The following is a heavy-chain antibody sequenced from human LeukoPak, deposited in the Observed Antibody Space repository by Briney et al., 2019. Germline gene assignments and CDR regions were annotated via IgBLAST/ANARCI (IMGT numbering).Heavy chain of an antibody. D-gene: IGHD3-22*01. J-gene: IGHJ3*02. Sequence: SETLSLTCTVSGYSISSGYYWGWIRQPPGKGLEWIGSIYHSGSTYYNPSLKSRVTISVDTSKNQFSLKLSSVTAADTAVYYCARQGTYYYDSSGYWAFDIWGQGTMVTVSS. V-gene: IGHV4-38-2*02. CDR3: ARQGTYYYDSSGYWAFDI. CDR1: GYSISSGYY. CDR2: IYHSGST.